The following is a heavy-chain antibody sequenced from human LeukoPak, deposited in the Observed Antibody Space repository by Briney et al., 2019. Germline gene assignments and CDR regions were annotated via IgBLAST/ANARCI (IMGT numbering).Heavy chain of an antibody. CDR1: GFAFSKYA. V-gene: IGHV3-23*01. CDR2: ISGSGGSK. J-gene: IGHJ4*02. Sequence: PGGSLRLSCAASGFAFSKYAMSWVRQAPGKGLEWVSAISGSGGSKYYADSVKGRFTISRDNSKKTLYVEMNTLRDEGTPTYYCAKGTTYYDILTCYVYPYYFDFWGQETLVTVSS. D-gene: IGHD3-9*01. CDR3: AKGTTYYDILTCYVYPYYFDF.